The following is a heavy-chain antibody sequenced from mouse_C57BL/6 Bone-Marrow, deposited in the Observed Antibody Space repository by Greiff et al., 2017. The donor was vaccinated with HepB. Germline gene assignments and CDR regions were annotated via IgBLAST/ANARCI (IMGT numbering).Heavy chain of an antibody. CDR3: ARDGLAMDY. CDR1: GYSITSGYY. Sequence: VQLKESGPGLVKPSQSLSLTCSVTGYSITSGYYWNWIRQFPGNKLEWMGYISYDGSNNYNPSLKNRISITRDTSKNQFFLKLNSVTTEDTATYYWARDGLAMDYWGQGTSVTVSS. J-gene: IGHJ4*01. V-gene: IGHV3-6*01. CDR2: ISYDGSN.